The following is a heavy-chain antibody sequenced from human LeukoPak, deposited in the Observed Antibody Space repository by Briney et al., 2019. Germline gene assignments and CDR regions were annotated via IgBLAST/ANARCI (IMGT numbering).Heavy chain of an antibody. CDR2: INHSGST. Sequence: SETLSLTCAVYGGSFNGYYWSWIRQPPGKGLEWIGEINHSGSTNYNPSLKSRVTISVDTSKNQFSLKLSSVTAADTAVYYCARVGANYWGQGTLVTVSS. CDR1: GGSFNGYY. D-gene: IGHD1-26*01. CDR3: ARVGANY. J-gene: IGHJ4*02. V-gene: IGHV4-34*01.